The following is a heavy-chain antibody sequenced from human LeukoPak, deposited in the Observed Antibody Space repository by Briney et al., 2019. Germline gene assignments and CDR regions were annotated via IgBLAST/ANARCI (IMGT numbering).Heavy chain of an antibody. D-gene: IGHD3-10*01. CDR2: IYWDDDK. V-gene: IGHV2-5*02. CDR3: AHSAPMVRGVIIFGGGWFDP. Sequence: ESGPTLLKPTQTLTLTCTFSGFSLSTSGVGVGWIRQPPGKALEWLALIYWDDDKRYSPSLKSRLTITKDTSKNQVVLTMTNMDPVDTATYYCAHSAPMVRGVIIFGGGWFDPWGQGTLVTVSS. CDR1: GFSLSTSGVG. J-gene: IGHJ5*02.